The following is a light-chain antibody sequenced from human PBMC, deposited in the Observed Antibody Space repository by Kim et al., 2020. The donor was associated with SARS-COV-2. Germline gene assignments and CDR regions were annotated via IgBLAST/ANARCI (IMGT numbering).Light chain of an antibody. CDR1: SGHSSYA. CDR2: LNSDGSH. Sequence: QLVLTQSPSASASLGASVKLTCTLSSGHSSYAIAWHQQQPEKGPRYLMKLNSDGSHSKGDGIPDRFSGSSSGAERYLTISSPQSEDEADYYCQTWGTVVFGGGTQLTVL. J-gene: IGLJ2*01. CDR3: QTWGTVV. V-gene: IGLV4-69*01.